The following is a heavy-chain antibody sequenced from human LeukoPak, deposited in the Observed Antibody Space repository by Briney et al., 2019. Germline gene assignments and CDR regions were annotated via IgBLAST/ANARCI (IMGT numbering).Heavy chain of an antibody. CDR2: ISGSGGST. D-gene: IGHD3-22*01. Sequence: GGSLRLSCTASGFIFRNYVMSWVRQTPEKGLEWVSAISGSGGSTYYADSVKGRFTISRDNSKNTLYLQMNSLRAEDTAVYYCAKERDSSGYFDYWGQGTLVTVSS. CDR3: AKERDSSGYFDY. V-gene: IGHV3-23*01. J-gene: IGHJ4*02. CDR1: GFIFRNYV.